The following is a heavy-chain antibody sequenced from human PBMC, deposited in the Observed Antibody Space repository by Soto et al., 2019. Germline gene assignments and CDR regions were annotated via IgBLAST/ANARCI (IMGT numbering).Heavy chain of an antibody. D-gene: IGHD2-15*01. CDR1: GGSISSSTYY. CDR2: IFYSRST. V-gene: IGHV4-39*01. CDR3: ARHLVVAATTYNWFDL. J-gene: IGHJ5*02. Sequence: QLLESGPGLVKPSETLSLTCTVTGGSISSSTYYWAWIRQLPGKGLEWIGSIFYSRSTYYNPSPRSRVTIYIDSSKNQFSLKLSSVTAADTAVYYCARHLVVAATTYNWFDLWGQGTLVTVSS.